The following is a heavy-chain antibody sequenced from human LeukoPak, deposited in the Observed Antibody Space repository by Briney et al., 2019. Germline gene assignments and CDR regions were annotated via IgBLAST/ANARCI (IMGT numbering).Heavy chain of an antibody. V-gene: IGHV1-2*02. J-gene: IGHJ6*02. D-gene: IGHD6-19*01. CDR2: INPNSGGT. CDR1: GYTFTSYG. Sequence: EASVKVSCKASGYTFTSYGISWVRQAPGQGLEWMGWINPNSGGTNYAQKFQGRVTMTRDTSISTAYMELSRLRSDDTAVYYCAKSIAVAGIYYYYGMDVWGQGTTVTVSS. CDR3: AKSIAVAGIYYYYGMDV.